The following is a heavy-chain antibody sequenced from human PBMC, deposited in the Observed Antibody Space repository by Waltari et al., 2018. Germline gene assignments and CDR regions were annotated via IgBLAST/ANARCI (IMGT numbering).Heavy chain of an antibody. CDR2: ISGNGESA. CDR1: GFDFINPA. D-gene: IGHD5-12*01. V-gene: IGHV3-23*01. Sequence: EVQLLESGGGLVQPGGSLRLPCAASGFDFINPAMPVFPPAPGKGLEWVSGISGNGESAFYADSVKGRFTISRDNSKKTLYLQMNSLRVEDTAVYYCVKDRGYERDNRKWYEGIYWGRGTQVTVSS. J-gene: IGHJ4*02. CDR3: VKDRGYERDNRKWYEGIY.